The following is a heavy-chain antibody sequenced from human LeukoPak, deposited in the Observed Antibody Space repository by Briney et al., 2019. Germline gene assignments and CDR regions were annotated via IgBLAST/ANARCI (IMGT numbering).Heavy chain of an antibody. V-gene: IGHV4-59*01. CDR3: ARDRMVRGVSRAFDI. Sequence: SETLSLTCTVSGGSISSYYWSWIRQPPGKGLEWIGYIYYSGSTNYNPSLKSRATISVDTSKNQFSLKLSSVTAADTAVYYCARDRMVRGVSRAFDIWGQGTMVTVSS. J-gene: IGHJ3*02. CDR1: GGSISSYY. D-gene: IGHD3-10*01. CDR2: IYYSGST.